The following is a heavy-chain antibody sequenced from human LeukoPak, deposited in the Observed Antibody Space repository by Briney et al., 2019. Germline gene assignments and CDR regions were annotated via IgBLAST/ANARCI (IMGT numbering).Heavy chain of an antibody. J-gene: IGHJ4*02. CDR1: GFTFSSYW. V-gene: IGHV3-74*01. D-gene: IGHD3-3*01. CDR2: INSDGSST. Sequence: GGSLRLSCAASGFTFSSYWMHWVRQAPGKGLVWVSRINSDGSSTSYADSVKGRFTISRDNAKNTLYLQMNSLRAEDTAVYYCASVFSQYYDFWSGYSAPGFDYWGQGTLVTVSS. CDR3: ASVFSQYYDFWSGYSAPGFDY.